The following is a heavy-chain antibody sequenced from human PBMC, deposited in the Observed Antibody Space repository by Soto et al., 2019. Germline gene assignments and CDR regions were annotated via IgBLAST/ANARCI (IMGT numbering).Heavy chain of an antibody. J-gene: IGHJ6*03. CDR2: IIPILGIA. Sequence: GASVKVSCKASGGTFSSYTIKWVPQAPGQGPEWMGRIIPILGIANYAQKFQGRVTITADKSTSTAYMELSSLRSEDTAVYYCANLRGSGYDFWSGGPQNRYYYYMDVWGKGTTVTVSS. D-gene: IGHD3-3*01. CDR3: ANLRGSGYDFWSGGPQNRYYYYMDV. CDR1: GGTFSSYT. V-gene: IGHV1-69*02.